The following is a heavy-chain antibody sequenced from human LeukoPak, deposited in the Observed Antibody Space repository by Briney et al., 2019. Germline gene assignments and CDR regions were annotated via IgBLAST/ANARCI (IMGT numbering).Heavy chain of an antibody. V-gene: IGHV3-48*04. J-gene: IGHJ4*02. Sequence: PGGSLRLSCAASGFTFSSYSMNWVRQAPGKGLEWVSYISSSSTIYYADSVKGRFTISRDNAKNSLYLQMNSLRAEDTAVYYCARKHSIVGASRNPDFDYWGQGTLVTVSS. CDR3: ARKHSIVGASRNPDFDY. CDR2: ISSSSTI. D-gene: IGHD1-26*01. CDR1: GFTFSSYS.